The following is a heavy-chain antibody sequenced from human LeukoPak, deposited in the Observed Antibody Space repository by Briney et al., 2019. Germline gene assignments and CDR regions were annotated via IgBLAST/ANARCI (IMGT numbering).Heavy chain of an antibody. J-gene: IGHJ3*02. CDR1: GFTFSSYW. CDR2: INSDGSTT. Sequence: GGSLRLSCAASGFTFSSYWMHWVRQAPGKGLVWVSRINSDGSTTSYADSVKGRFTNSRDNAKNTLYLQMNSLRAEDTAVYYCARRGATRVAFDIWGQGTMVTVSS. D-gene: IGHD1-26*01. V-gene: IGHV3-74*01. CDR3: ARRGATRVAFDI.